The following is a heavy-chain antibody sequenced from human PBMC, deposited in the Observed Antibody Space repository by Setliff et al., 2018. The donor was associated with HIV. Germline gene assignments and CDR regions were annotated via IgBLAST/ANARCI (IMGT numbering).Heavy chain of an antibody. CDR2: IYYSGST. J-gene: IGHJ4*02. CDR3: ASGYGSGTYPGD. CDR1: GGSISSSNYY. V-gene: IGHV4-39*07. Sequence: SSETLSLTCTVSGGSISSSNYYWGWIRQPPGKGLEWIGNIYYSGSTYYNPSLKSRVTISVDTSKNQFSLKLSSVTAADTAVYYCASGYGSGTYPGDWGQGTLVTVSS. D-gene: IGHD3-10*01.